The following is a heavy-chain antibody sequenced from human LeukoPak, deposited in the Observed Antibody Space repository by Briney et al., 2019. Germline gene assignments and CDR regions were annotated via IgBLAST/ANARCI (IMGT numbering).Heavy chain of an antibody. CDR3: ARAGPTWRGYSGLVDY. Sequence: ASVKVSCKASGYTFTSYGINWVRQAPGQGLEWMGMISAYNGNTNYAQKLQGRVTMTTDTSTSTAYMELRSLRSDDTAVYYCARAGPTWRGYSGLVDYWGQGTLVTVSS. J-gene: IGHJ4*02. V-gene: IGHV1-18*01. D-gene: IGHD3-3*01. CDR1: GYTFTSYG. CDR2: ISAYNGNT.